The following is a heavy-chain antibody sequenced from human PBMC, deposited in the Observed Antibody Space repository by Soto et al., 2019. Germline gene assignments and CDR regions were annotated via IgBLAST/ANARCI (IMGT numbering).Heavy chain of an antibody. CDR1: RFTFISYG. CDR2: ISYDGNNK. D-gene: IGHD6-19*01. V-gene: IGHV3-30*18. Sequence: QVQLVESGGGVVQPGRSLRLSCAASRFTFISYGIHWVRQAPGKGLEWVALISYDGNNKYYADSVKGRFTISRDNIKNMLYLQMNSLRAEDTAVYYCAKTGSGWYFDYWGQGTLVTVSS. J-gene: IGHJ4*02. CDR3: AKTGSGWYFDY.